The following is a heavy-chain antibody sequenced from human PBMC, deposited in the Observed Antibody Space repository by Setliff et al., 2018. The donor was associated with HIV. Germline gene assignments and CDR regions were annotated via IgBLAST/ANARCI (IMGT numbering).Heavy chain of an antibody. Sequence: SETLSLTCAFNGGSFSGYYWMWIRQSPGEGLEWIGEINHSGNTNYNPSLKSRVTMSGDTSKNQFSLNLTSVTAADTAVYYCARGEGSGWDTVEENYYNLDVWGPGTTVTVSS. CDR1: GGSFSGYY. D-gene: IGHD6-19*01. V-gene: IGHV4-34*01. CDR2: INHSGNT. J-gene: IGHJ6*02. CDR3: ARGEGSGWDTVEENYYNLDV.